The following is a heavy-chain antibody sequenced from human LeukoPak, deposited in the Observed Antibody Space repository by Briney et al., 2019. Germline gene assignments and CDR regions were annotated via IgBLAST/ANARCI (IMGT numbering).Heavy chain of an antibody. CDR1: GYTLSEVS. Sequence: ASVKVSCKVSGYTLSEVSMHWVRQAPGKGLEWMGGFDPEDDETIFAQKFQGRLTMTEDTSTDTSYMELSSLRSEDTAVYYCATVPLKVVGVYFYLDNWGQGTLVTVSS. J-gene: IGHJ4*02. CDR3: ATVPLKVVGVYFYLDN. V-gene: IGHV1-24*01. CDR2: FDPEDDET. D-gene: IGHD1-26*01.